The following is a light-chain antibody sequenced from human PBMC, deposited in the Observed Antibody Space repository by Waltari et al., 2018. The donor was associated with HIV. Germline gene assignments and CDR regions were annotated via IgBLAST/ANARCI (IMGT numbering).Light chain of an antibody. V-gene: IGLV1-44*01. CDR2: STN. CDR1: SSTNGSHT. Sequence: QSVLTQPPPASGTPRQRLTIPCSATSSTNGSHTFDWYQQLPGAAPKLLIYSTNQRPSGVPDRVSGSKSGTSASLAISGLQSEDEADYFCATWDDSLNGHVFGGGTKLTV. J-gene: IGLJ3*02. CDR3: ATWDDSLNGHV.